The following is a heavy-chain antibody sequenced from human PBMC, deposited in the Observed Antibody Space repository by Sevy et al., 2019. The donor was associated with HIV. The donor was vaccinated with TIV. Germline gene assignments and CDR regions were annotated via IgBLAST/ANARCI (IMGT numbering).Heavy chain of an antibody. Sequence: SETLSLTCTVSGGSISSYYWSWIRQPPGNGLEWIGYIYYSGRTNYNPSLKSRVTISVDTSKNQFSLKLSSVTAADTAVYYCARLSGNYDFWSGYADAFDIWGQGTLVTVSS. CDR3: ARLSGNYDFWSGYADAFDI. D-gene: IGHD3-3*01. V-gene: IGHV4-59*01. J-gene: IGHJ3*02. CDR2: IYYSGRT. CDR1: GGSISSYY.